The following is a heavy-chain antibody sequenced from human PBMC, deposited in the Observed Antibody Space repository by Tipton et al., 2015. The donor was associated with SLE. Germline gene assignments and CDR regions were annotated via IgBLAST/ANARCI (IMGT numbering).Heavy chain of an antibody. CDR3: ARDLASYYGVDV. CDR1: GGSISSYY. Sequence: TLSLTCTVSGGSISSYYWSWIRQPPGKGLEWIGYIYYSGGTNYNPSLKSRVTMSVDTSKNQLSLKLSSVTAADTAVYYCARDLASYYGVDVWGQGTTVTVSS. CDR2: IYYSGGT. J-gene: IGHJ6*02. V-gene: IGHV4-59*01. D-gene: IGHD3-3*02.